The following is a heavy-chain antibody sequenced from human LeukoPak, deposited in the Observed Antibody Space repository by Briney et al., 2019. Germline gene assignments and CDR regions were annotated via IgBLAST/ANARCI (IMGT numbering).Heavy chain of an antibody. CDR2: IIPIFGTA. CDR1: GGTLSSYA. V-gene: IGHV1-69*13. J-gene: IGHJ5*02. CDR3: ARDQCSSTSCYLYNWFDP. Sequence: SVKVSCKASGGTLSSYAISWVRQAPGQGLEWMGGIIPIFGTANYAQKFQGRVTITADESTSTAYMELSSLRSEDTAVYYCARDQCSSTSCYLYNWFDPWGQGTLVTVSS. D-gene: IGHD2-2*01.